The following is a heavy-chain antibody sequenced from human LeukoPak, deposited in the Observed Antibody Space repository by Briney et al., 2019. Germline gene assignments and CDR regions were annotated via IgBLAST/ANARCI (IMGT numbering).Heavy chain of an antibody. CDR2: IDPSDSYT. J-gene: IGHJ6*02. Sequence: GEALEISCKGSGYRFTSYWISRVRPVPGKGLEWMGRIDPSDSYTNCSPSFQGHVTISADKSISTVYLQWSSLKASDTAMYYCAGHNMVRQVGMDVWGQGTTVTVSS. V-gene: IGHV5-10-1*01. D-gene: IGHD3-10*01. CDR1: GYRFTSYW. CDR3: AGHNMVRQVGMDV.